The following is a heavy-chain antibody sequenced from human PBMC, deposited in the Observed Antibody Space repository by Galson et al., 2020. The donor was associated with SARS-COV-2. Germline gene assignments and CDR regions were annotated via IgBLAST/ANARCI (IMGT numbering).Heavy chain of an antibody. J-gene: IGHJ6*02. CDR2: IWYDGSNK. D-gene: IGHD3-9*01. CDR3: ARDGAYDILTGYYRGGGAYYYYGMDV. V-gene: IGHV3-33*01. CDR1: GFTFSSYG. Sequence: GGSLRLSCAASGFTFSSYGMHWVRQAPGKGLEWVAVIWYDGSNKYYADSVKGRFTISRDNSKNTLYLQMNSLRAEDTAVYYCARDGAYDILTGYYRGGGAYYYYGMDVWGQGTTVTVSS.